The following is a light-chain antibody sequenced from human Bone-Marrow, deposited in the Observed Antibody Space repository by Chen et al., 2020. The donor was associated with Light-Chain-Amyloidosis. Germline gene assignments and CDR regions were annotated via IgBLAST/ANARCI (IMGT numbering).Light chain of an antibody. Sequence: SYVLTQPSSVSVAPGQTATSACGGNNIGSTSVHWYQQTPGQAPLLVVYDDSDRPSGIPERLSDSNSGTTATLTISSVEAGDEADYCCQVWNRSSDRPVFGGGTKLTVL. CDR3: QVWNRSSDRPV. V-gene: IGLV3-21*02. CDR2: DDS. CDR1: NIGSTS. J-gene: IGLJ3*02.